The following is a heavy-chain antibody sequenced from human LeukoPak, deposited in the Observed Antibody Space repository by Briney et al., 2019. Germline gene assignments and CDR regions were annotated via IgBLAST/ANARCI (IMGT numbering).Heavy chain of an antibody. CDR2: IYTSGST. D-gene: IGHD1-26*01. Sequence: SETLSLTCTVSGGSISSYYWSWIRQPAGKGLEWIGRIYTSGSTNYNPSLKSRVTMSVDTSKNQFSLKLSSVTAADTAVYYCAREGSGIVRAIIDYWGQGTLVTVSS. CDR3: AREGSGIVRAIIDY. CDR1: GGSISSYY. V-gene: IGHV4-4*07. J-gene: IGHJ4*02.